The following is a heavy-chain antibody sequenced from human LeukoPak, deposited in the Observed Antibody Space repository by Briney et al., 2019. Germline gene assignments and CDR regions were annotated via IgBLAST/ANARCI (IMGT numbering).Heavy chain of an antibody. CDR3: ARRSKVGATDY. CDR2: IYYNGNT. Sequence: SETLSLTCTVSGGSISSSTYYWGWIRQPPGKGLEWIGSIYYNGNTYYNPTLKGRVTISVDTSKNQFSLKLSSVTAADMAVFYCARRSKVGATDYWGQGTLVTVSS. V-gene: IGHV4-39*01. CDR1: GGSISSSTYY. D-gene: IGHD1-26*01. J-gene: IGHJ4*02.